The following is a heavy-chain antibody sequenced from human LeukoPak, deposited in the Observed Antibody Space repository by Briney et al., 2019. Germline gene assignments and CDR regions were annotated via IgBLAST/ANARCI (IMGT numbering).Heavy chain of an antibody. J-gene: IGHJ4*02. V-gene: IGHV1-69*05. CDR2: IIPIFGTA. CDR1: GYTFTSYA. Sequence: SVKVSCKASGYTFTSYAIHWVRQAPGQGLEWMGGIIPIFGTANYAQKFQGRVTITTDESTSTAYMELSSLRSEDTAVYYCARHPIGYCSSTSCPYYFDYWGQGTLVTVSS. CDR3: ARHPIGYCSSTSCPYYFDY. D-gene: IGHD2-2*03.